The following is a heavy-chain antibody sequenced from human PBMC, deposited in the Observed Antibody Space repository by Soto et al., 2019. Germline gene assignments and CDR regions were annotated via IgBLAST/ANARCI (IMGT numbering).Heavy chain of an antibody. CDR1: GGSISSYY. J-gene: IGHJ4*02. V-gene: IGHV4-59*08. D-gene: IGHD1-26*01. CDR3: ARRYGGNLDY. Sequence: SEMLSLTCTVSGGSISSYYWSWIRQPPGKGLEWIGYIYYSGSTNYNPSLKSRVTISVDTSKNQFSLKLSSVTAADTDVYYCARRYGGNLDYWGQGTLVTVSS. CDR2: IYYSGST.